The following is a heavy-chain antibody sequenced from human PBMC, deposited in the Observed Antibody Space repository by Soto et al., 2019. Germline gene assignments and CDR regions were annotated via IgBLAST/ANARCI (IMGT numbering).Heavy chain of an antibody. Sequence: ASVKVSCTASGGTFSSYGISWVRQAPGQGLEWMGWVNAYNGNTNYAQKFQGRVTMTTDTSTSTAYMELRSLRSDDTAVYYCAREAVSGRTGFDYWGQGTLVTSPQ. CDR3: AREAVSGRTGFDY. CDR2: VNAYNGNT. CDR1: GGTFSSYG. D-gene: IGHD6-19*01. V-gene: IGHV1-18*01. J-gene: IGHJ4*02.